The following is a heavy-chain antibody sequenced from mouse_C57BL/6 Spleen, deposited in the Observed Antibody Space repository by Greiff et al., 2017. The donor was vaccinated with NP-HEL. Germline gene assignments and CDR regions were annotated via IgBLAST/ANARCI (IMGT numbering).Heavy chain of an antibody. CDR2: IRLKSDNYAT. V-gene: IGHV6-3*01. Sequence: EVQLQESGGGLVQPGGSMKLSCVASGFTFSNYWMNWVRQSPEKGLEWVAQIRLKSDNYATHYAESVKGRFTISRDDSKSSVYLQMNNLRAEDTGIYYCTGGGYGSRAGNYWGQGTTLTVSS. CDR3: TGGGYGSRAGNY. CDR1: GFTFSNYW. J-gene: IGHJ2*01. D-gene: IGHD1-1*01.